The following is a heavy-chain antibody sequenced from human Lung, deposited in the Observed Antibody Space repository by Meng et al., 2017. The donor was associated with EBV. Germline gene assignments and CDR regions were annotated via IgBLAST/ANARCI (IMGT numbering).Heavy chain of an antibody. CDR2: IHPKFATT. V-gene: IGHV1-69*01. J-gene: IGHJ1*01. D-gene: IGHD2/OR15-2a*01. CDR3: AQQLLPMGAFFQH. Sequence: QVQLVQSGAEVKRPGSSVKVTFKASGGTFSRYPINWLRQAPGQGLEWMAEIHPKFATTNFAQNFQGRVTLSADESSTTVYMELTSLRSEDTAVYYCAQQLLPMGAFFQHWGQGTLVTVSS. CDR1: GGTFSRYP.